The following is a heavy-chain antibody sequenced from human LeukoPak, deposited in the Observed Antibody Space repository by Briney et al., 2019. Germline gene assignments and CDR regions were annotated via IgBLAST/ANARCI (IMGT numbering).Heavy chain of an antibody. J-gene: IGHJ6*03. CDR2: IKQDGNNK. D-gene: IGHD2-2*01. CDR3: AKALVPAADYYYYYMDV. Sequence: GGSLRLSCAASGFTFSTYWMAWVRQAPGKGLEWVANIKQDGNNKYYVDSVKGRFTISRDNAKNSLYLQMNSLRAEDTAVYYCAKALVPAADYYYYYMDVWGKGTTVTVSS. V-gene: IGHV3-7*03. CDR1: GFTFSTYW.